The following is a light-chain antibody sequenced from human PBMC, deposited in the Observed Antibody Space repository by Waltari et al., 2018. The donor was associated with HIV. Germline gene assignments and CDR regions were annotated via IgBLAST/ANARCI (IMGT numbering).Light chain of an antibody. CDR1: SSDIGAYDS. Sequence: QSALTQPPSASGSLGQSVTISCTCSSSDIGAYDSVSWFQQHPRSAPKPLLYEVTRRTSTASSRSAGPRSGSTACLTAAGLQPDDEATYFCSSSGDSLRVLFGGGTNVTVL. J-gene: IGLJ3*02. CDR2: EVT. V-gene: IGLV2-8*01. CDR3: SSSGDSLRVL.